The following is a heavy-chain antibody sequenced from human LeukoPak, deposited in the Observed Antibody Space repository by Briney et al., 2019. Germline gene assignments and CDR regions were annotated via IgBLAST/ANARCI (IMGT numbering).Heavy chain of an antibody. CDR1: GFTFRSYA. CDR3: AKDRTIFGVVIRADDY. V-gene: IGHV3-23*01. J-gene: IGHJ4*02. Sequence: PGGSLRLSCAASGFTFRSYAMNWVRQAPGKGLEWVSGIGGSGGGTYYADSVKGRFTISRDNSKNTLYLQMNSLRAEDTAVYYCAKDRTIFGVVIRADDYWGQGTLVTVSS. CDR2: IGGSGGGT. D-gene: IGHD3-3*01.